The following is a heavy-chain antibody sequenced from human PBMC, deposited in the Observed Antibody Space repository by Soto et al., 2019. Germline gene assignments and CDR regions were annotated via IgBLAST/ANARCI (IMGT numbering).Heavy chain of an antibody. V-gene: IGHV4-4*07. J-gene: IGHJ5*02. CDR2: IYATGTT. CDR3: VRDGTKTLRDWFDP. D-gene: IGHD1-1*01. CDR1: CASISGFY. Sequence: PSETLSLTCTDSCASISGFYWSWIRKSAGKGLEWIGRIYATGTTDYNPSLKSRVMMSVDTSKKQFSLKLRSVTAADTAVYYCVRDGTKTLRDWFDPWGQGISVTVST.